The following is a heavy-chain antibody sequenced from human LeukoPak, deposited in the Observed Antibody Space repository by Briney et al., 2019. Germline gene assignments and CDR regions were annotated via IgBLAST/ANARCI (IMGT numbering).Heavy chain of an antibody. CDR1: GGTFSSYA. V-gene: IGHV1-69*05. CDR2: IIPILGTA. J-gene: IGHJ6*03. CDR3: ARAPLGIPRVRNRLRFYMDV. Sequence: GSSVKVSCKASGGTFSSYAISWVRQAPGQGLEWMGGIIPILGTANYAQKFQGRVTITTDESTSTAYMELSSLRSEDTAVYYCARAPLGIPRVRNRLRFYMDVWGKGTTVTVSS. D-gene: IGHD3-3*01.